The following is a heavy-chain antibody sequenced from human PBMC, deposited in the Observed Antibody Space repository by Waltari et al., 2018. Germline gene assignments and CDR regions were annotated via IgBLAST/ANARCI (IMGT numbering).Heavy chain of an antibody. V-gene: IGHV3-53*02. CDR3: VRDAGSGWSRHYYMDV. J-gene: IGHJ6*03. D-gene: IGHD6-19*01. CDR2: IYSGGST. Sequence: EVQLVETGGGLIQPGGSLRLSCAASGFTVSSNYMSWVRQAPGKGLEWVSVIYSGGSTYYADSVKGRFTISRDNSKNTLYLQMNSLRAEDTAVYYCVRDAGSGWSRHYYMDVWGKGTTVTVSS. CDR1: GFTVSSNY.